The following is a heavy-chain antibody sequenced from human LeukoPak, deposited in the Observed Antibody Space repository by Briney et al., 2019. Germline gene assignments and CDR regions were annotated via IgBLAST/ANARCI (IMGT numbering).Heavy chain of an antibody. CDR1: GFTFSSYG. V-gene: IGHV3-30*02. Sequence: PGPSLRLSCAASGFTFSSYGMDWVRQAPGKGLEWVAFIRYDGSNKYFADSMNAPFNYSSQNSNNTLYLQMNSLRAEDTAVYYCAKDQGKGYFDYWGQEGLFTVSS. D-gene: IGHD4-23*01. CDR3: AKDQGKGYFDY. CDR2: IRYDGSNK. J-gene: IGHJ4*02.